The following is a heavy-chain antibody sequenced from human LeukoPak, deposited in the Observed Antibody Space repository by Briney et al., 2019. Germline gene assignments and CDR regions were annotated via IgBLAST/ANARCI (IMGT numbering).Heavy chain of an antibody. Sequence: PEGSLRLSCAASGFTFSNYRMHWVRHAPGKGLVWVSHISSDGSSTIYADPVKGRLTISRDNAKNTLYLQMNSLRADDTAVYYCTSDILITGAYYFDSWGQGTLVTVSS. J-gene: IGHJ4*02. D-gene: IGHD1-20*01. CDR1: GFTFSNYR. V-gene: IGHV3-74*01. CDR2: ISSDGSST. CDR3: TSDILITGAYYFDS.